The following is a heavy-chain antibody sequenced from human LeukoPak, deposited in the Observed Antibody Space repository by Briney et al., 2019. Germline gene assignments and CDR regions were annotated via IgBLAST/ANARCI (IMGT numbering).Heavy chain of an antibody. V-gene: IGHV3-53*01. CDR2: IYSGGRT. CDR3: ARDGGIVGATNY. Sequence: GGSLRLSCAASGFTVSSSYMSWVRQAPGKGREWVSVIYSGGRTYYADSVKGRFTISRDNSKNTLYLQMNSLRADDTAVYYCARDGGIVGATNYWGQGTLVTVSS. D-gene: IGHD1-26*01. CDR1: GFTVSSSY. J-gene: IGHJ4*02.